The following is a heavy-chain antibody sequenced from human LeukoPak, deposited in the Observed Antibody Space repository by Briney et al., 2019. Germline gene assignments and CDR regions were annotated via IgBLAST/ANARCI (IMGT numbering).Heavy chain of an antibody. CDR2: INPSGGST. J-gene: IGHJ4*02. D-gene: IGHD2-15*01. CDR1: GGTFSSYA. Sequence: ASVKVSCKASGGTFSSYAISWVRQAPGQGLEWMGIINPSGGSTSYAQKFQGRVTMTRDTSTSTVYMELSSLRSEDTAVYYCARGPLWMVADQGADFDYWGQGTLVTVSS. V-gene: IGHV1-46*01. CDR3: ARGPLWMVADQGADFDY.